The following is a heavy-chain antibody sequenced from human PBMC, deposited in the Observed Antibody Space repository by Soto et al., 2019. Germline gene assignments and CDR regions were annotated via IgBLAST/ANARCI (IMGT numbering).Heavy chain of an antibody. Sequence: QVQLVQSGAEVKKPGASVKVSCKASGYTFTGYYMHWVRQAPGQGLEWMGWINPNSGGTNYAQKFQGRVTMTRDTSISTAYMELSRLRSDDTAVYYCARGHVLRFLEWPRMDVWGQGTTVTVSS. V-gene: IGHV1-2*02. D-gene: IGHD3-3*01. CDR1: GYTFTGYY. J-gene: IGHJ6*02. CDR3: ARGHVLRFLEWPRMDV. CDR2: INPNSGGT.